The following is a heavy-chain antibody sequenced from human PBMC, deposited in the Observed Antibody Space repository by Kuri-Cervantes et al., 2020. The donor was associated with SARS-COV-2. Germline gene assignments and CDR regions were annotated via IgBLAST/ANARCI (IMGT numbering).Heavy chain of an antibody. D-gene: IGHD3-3*01. J-gene: IGHJ4*02. CDR1: DASMTGSGHY. CDR2: MDYRGNT. V-gene: IGHV4-39*01. Sequence: GSLRLSCTVSDASMTGSGHYWSWIRQPPGKGLEWIGSMDYRGNTYYNPSLKSRVTISVHTSNNQFSLKLSSMAAADTAVYYCARQVRGYGSDYWGQGTLVTVSS. CDR3: ARQVRGYGSDY.